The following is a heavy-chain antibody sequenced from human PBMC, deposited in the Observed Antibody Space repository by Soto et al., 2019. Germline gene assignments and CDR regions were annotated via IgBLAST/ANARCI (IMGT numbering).Heavy chain of an antibody. V-gene: IGHV3-21*01. CDR1: GFTFSSYS. J-gene: IGHJ6*03. D-gene: IGHD3-10*01. CDR3: ARAAPLRFGEDYYYMDV. Sequence: GGSLRLSCAASGFTFSSYSMNWVRQAPGKGLEWVSSISSSSSYIYYADSVKGRFTISRDNAKNSLYLQMNSLRAEDTAVYYCARAAPLRFGEDYYYMDVWGKGTTVTVSS. CDR2: ISSSSSYI.